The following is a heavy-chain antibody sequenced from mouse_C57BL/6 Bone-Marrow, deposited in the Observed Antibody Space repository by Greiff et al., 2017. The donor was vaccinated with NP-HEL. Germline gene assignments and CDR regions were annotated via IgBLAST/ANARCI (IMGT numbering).Heavy chain of an antibody. J-gene: IGHJ3*01. CDR2: IDPENGDT. V-gene: IGHV14-4*01. D-gene: IGHD2-12*01. CDR1: GFNIKDDY. CDR3: TTYRGTTWFAY. Sequence: EVQLQQSGAELVRPGASVTLSCTASGFNIKDDYMHWVKQRPEQGLEWIGWIDPENGDTEYASKFKGKATITADTSSNTAYLQLSSLTSEDTAVYYCTTYRGTTWFAYWGQGTLVTVSA.